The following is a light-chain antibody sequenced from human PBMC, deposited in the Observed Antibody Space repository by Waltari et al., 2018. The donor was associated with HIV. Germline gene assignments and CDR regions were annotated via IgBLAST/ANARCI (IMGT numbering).Light chain of an antibody. Sequence: QSVLTQPPSASGTPGQRVTISCSGSSSNIGSNTVNWYQPLPGTAPKLLIYSNNQRPSGIPGRFSGSKSGTSASLAISGLQSEDEADYYCAAWDDSLRGVFGGGTKLTVL. CDR1: SSNIGSNT. J-gene: IGLJ2*01. CDR3: AAWDDSLRGV. CDR2: SNN. V-gene: IGLV1-44*01.